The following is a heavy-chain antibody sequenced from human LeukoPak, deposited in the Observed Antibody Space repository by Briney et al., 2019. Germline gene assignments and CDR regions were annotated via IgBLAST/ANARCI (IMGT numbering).Heavy chain of an antibody. V-gene: IGHV4-30-2*01. Sequence: PSQTLSLTCAVSGGSISSGDYSWSWLRQPPGTGLEWIGYMYHSGSTYYNPSLKSRVTISVDRSKNQFSLKLSSVTAADTAVYYRARGYYYGSGSSLDVWGKGTTVTVSS. CDR3: ARGYYYGSGSSLDV. CDR2: MYHSGST. CDR1: GGSISSGDYS. J-gene: IGHJ6*04. D-gene: IGHD3-10*01.